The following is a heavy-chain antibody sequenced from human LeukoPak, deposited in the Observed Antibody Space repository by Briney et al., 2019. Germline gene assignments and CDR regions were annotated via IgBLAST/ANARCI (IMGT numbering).Heavy chain of an antibody. J-gene: IGHJ6*02. CDR1: GFTFSSYA. CDR3: AKSVLRFLEWFQNYGMDV. Sequence: GGSLRLSCAASGFTFSSYAMSWVRQAPGKGLEWVSAISGSGGSTYYADSVKGRFTISRDNSKNTLYLQMNSLRAEDTAVYYCAKSVLRFLEWFQNYGMDVWGQGPTVSVSS. CDR2: ISGSGGST. D-gene: IGHD3-3*01. V-gene: IGHV3-23*01.